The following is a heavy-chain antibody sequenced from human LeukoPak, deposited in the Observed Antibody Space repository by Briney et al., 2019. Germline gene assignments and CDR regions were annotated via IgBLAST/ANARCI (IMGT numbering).Heavy chain of an antibody. CDR2: ISGSGGST. J-gene: IGHJ4*02. CDR1: GFIFTNYG. CDR3: AKGGSYDRTYSNY. Sequence: GGSLRLSCAASGFIFTNYGMTWVRQAPGKGLEWVSAISGSGGSTYYADSVKGRFTISRDNSKNTLYLQMNSLRAEDTAVYYCAKGGSYDRTYSNYWGQGTLVTVSS. V-gene: IGHV3-23*01. D-gene: IGHD1-26*01.